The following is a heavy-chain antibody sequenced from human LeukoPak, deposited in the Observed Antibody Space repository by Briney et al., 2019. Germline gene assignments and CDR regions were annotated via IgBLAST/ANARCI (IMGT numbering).Heavy chain of an antibody. CDR1: GGSFSGYY. D-gene: IGHD2-15*01. CDR3: ARGWLLQYFQH. Sequence: PSETLSLTCAVYGGSFSGYYWSWIRQPPGKGLEWIGEINHSGSTNYNPSLKSRVTISVDTSKNQFSLKLSSVTAADTAVYYCARGWLLQYFQHWGQGTLVTVSS. V-gene: IGHV4-34*01. CDR2: INHSGST. J-gene: IGHJ1*01.